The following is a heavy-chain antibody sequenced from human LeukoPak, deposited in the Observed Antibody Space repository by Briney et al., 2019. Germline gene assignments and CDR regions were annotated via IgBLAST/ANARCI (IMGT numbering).Heavy chain of an antibody. D-gene: IGHD2-2*01. Sequence: SVKVSCKASGGTFSSYTISWVRQAPGQGLEWMGRIIPILGIANYAQKFKGRVTITADKSTSTAYMELSSLRSEDTAVYYCARDRGGYCSSTSCLNWFDPWGQGTLVTVSS. V-gene: IGHV1-69*04. CDR3: ARDRGGYCSSTSCLNWFDP. CDR1: GGTFSSYT. J-gene: IGHJ5*02. CDR2: IIPILGIA.